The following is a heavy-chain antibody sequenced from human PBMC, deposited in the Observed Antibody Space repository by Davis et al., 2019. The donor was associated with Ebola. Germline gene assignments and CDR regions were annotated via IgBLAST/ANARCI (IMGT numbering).Heavy chain of an antibody. CDR3: ARDSPPTVTKPLRFDY. Sequence: PSETLSLTCTVSGGSISSYYWSWIRQAPGKGLEWIGYIYYSGSTNYNPSLKSRVTISVDTSKNQFSLKLSSVTAADTAVYYCARDSPPTVTKPLRFDYWGQGTLVTVSS. D-gene: IGHD4-11*01. CDR1: GGSISSYY. J-gene: IGHJ4*02. CDR2: IYYSGST. V-gene: IGHV4-59*12.